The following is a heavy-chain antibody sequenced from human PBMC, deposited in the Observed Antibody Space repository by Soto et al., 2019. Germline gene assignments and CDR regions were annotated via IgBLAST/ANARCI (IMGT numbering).Heavy chain of an antibody. J-gene: IGHJ4*02. CDR1: GYSFTNYC. D-gene: IGHD3-3*01. CDR3: ARYVYYDVSKKNV. Sequence: GESLKISCKDSGYSFTNYCVAWVRQMPGKGLEWMGIIYPRDSNTRYSPSFQGQVTISADKSIRTAYLQWSSLKASDTAIYYCARYVYYDVSKKNVWAQGTLVPVSS. V-gene: IGHV5-51*01. CDR2: IYPRDSNT.